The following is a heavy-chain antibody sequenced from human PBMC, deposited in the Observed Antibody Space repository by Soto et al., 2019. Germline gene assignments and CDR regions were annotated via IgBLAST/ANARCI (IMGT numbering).Heavy chain of an antibody. Sequence: SETLSLTCTVSGGSISSYYWSWIRQPPGKGLEWIGYIYYSGSTNYNPSLKSRVTISVDTSKNQFSLKLSSVTAADTAVYYCARVERREDSYGYYYGKDVWSQGTTVTVSS. CDR3: ARVERREDSYGYYYGKDV. D-gene: IGHD5-18*01. V-gene: IGHV4-59*01. CDR2: IYYSGST. J-gene: IGHJ6*02. CDR1: GGSISSYY.